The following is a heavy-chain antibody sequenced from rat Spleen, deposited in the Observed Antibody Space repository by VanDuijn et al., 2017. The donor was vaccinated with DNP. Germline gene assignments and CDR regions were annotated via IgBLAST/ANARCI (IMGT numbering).Heavy chain of an antibody. CDR1: GYSITSSFR. CDR2: INGAGST. J-gene: IGHJ2*01. CDR3: AIQLGVFDY. Sequence: EVQLQESGPGLVKPSQSLSLTCSVTGYSITSSFRWSWIRKFPGDKLEWMGYINGAGSTNYNPFLKSRISITRDTSKNQFFLQVNSVTPEDSATYYCAIQLGVFDYWGQGVMVTVSS. D-gene: IGHD5-1*01. V-gene: IGHV3-3*01.